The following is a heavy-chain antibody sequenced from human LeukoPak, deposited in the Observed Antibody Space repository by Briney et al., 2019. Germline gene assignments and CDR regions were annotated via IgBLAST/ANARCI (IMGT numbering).Heavy chain of an antibody. J-gene: IGHJ5*02. CDR3: ARDRTTVTTYNWFDH. D-gene: IGHD4-17*01. CDR1: GGSISSSSYY. CDR2: IYYSGST. V-gene: IGHV4-39*07. Sequence: SETLSLTCTVSGGSISSSSYYWGWIRQPPGKGLEWIASIYYSGSTYYNPSLKSRVTISVDTSKNQFSLKLSSVTAADTAVYYCARDRTTVTTYNWFDHWGQGTLVTVSS.